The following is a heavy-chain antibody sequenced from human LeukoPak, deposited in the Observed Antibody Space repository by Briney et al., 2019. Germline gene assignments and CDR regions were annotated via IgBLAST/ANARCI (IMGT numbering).Heavy chain of an antibody. CDR1: GGTFSSYA. Sequence: SVKVSCKASGGTFSSYAFSWVRQAPGQGLEWMGGIIPIVGTTNYAQMFQGRVTITADESTSTAYMELSSLRPGDTAVYYCALERVVPNPTFDYWGQGTLVTVSS. V-gene: IGHV1-69*13. J-gene: IGHJ4*02. CDR3: ALERVVPNPTFDY. D-gene: IGHD3-3*01. CDR2: IIPIVGTT.